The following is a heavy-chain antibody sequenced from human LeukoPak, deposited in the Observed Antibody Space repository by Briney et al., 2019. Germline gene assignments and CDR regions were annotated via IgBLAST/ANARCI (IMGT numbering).Heavy chain of an antibody. CDR1: GFTFSSYG. D-gene: IGHD1-14*01. J-gene: IGHJ4*02. Sequence: PGGSLRLSCAASGFTFSSYGMHWVRQAPGKGLEWVAVIWYDGSNKYYADSVKGRFTISRDNAKNSLYLQMNSLRVEDTAVYYCASKTDSRSDYWGQGTLVTVSS. CDR2: IWYDGSNK. CDR3: ASKTDSRSDY. V-gene: IGHV3-33*03.